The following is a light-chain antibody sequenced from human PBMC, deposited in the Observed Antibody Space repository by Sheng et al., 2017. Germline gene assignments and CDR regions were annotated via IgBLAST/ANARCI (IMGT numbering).Light chain of an antibody. J-gene: IGKJ2*03. CDR3: QQYGSSCS. Sequence: EIVLTQSPGTLSLSPGERVTLSCRASQSVTSTYLAWYQHKPGQAPRLLIHGASSRATGIPDRFSGSGSGTDFTLTISRLEPEDFAVYYCQQYGSSCSFGQGTKLEIK. CDR1: QSVTSTY. CDR2: GAS. V-gene: IGKV3-20*01.